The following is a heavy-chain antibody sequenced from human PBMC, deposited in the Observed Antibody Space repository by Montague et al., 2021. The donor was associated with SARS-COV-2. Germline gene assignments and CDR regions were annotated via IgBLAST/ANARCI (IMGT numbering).Heavy chain of an antibody. V-gene: IGHV4-39*01. CDR3: ARLFYSSGWSENDAFDI. Sequence: SETLSLTCTVSCGSISSSSYYWGWIRQPPGKGLEWIGSIYYSGSTYYNPSLKSRVSISVNTPKNQFSLKLSSVTAADTAVYYCARLFYSSGWSENDAFDIWGQGTMVAGSS. CDR2: IYYSGST. CDR1: CGSISSSSYY. J-gene: IGHJ3*02. D-gene: IGHD6-19*01.